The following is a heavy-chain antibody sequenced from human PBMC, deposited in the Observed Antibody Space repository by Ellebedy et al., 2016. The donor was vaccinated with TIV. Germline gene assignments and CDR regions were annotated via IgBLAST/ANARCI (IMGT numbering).Heavy chain of an antibody. V-gene: IGHV3-30-3*01. Sequence: PGGSLRLSCAASGFTFSSYAMHWVRQAPGKGLEWVAVISYDGSNKYNADSVKGRFTISRDNSKNTLYLQMNSLRAEDTAVYYCAKDQYYDSSAADYWGQGTLVTVSS. CDR1: GFTFSSYA. CDR2: ISYDGSNK. D-gene: IGHD3-22*01. J-gene: IGHJ4*02. CDR3: AKDQYYDSSAADY.